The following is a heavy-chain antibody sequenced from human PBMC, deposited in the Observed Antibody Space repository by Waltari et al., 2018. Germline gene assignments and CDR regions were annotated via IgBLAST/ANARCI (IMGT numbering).Heavy chain of an antibody. D-gene: IGHD3-16*02. CDR3: ARRDDYIWGSYRYTGRHAFDI. J-gene: IGHJ3*02. CDR2: IYHSGST. CDR1: GYSISSGYY. V-gene: IGHV4-38-2*01. Sequence: QVQLQESGPGLVKPSETLSLTCAVSGYSISSGYYWGWIRQPPGKGLEWIGSIYHSGSTYYNPSLKSRVTISVDTSKNQFSLKLSSVTAADTAVYYCARRDDYIWGSYRYTGRHAFDIWGQGTMVTVSS.